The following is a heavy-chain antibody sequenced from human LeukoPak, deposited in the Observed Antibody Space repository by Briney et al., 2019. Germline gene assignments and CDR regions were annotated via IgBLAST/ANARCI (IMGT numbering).Heavy chain of an antibody. CDR1: GYTFTSYD. V-gene: IGHV1-8*01. D-gene: IGHD6-6*01. CDR3: ARGPQYSSSTNPSYYFDY. Sequence: ASVKVSCKASGYTFTSYDINWVRQATGQGLEWMGWMNPNSGNTGYAQKFQGRVTMTRNTSISTAYMELSSLRSEDTAVYYCARGPQYSSSTNPSYYFDYWGQGTLVTVSS. CDR2: MNPNSGNT. J-gene: IGHJ4*02.